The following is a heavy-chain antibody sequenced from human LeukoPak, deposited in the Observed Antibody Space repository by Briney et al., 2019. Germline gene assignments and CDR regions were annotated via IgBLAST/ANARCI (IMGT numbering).Heavy chain of an antibody. CDR1: GYTFTSYG. J-gene: IGHJ3*02. D-gene: IGHD5/OR15-5a*01. CDR2: ISAYNGYT. Sequence: ASVKVSCKASGYTFTSYGISWVRQAPGQGVEWVGWISAYNGYTNYAQKLQGRVTMTTDTSTSTAYMELRSLRSDDTAVYYCARDGYGGSTSSFDIWGQGTMVTVSS. CDR3: ARDGYGGSTSSFDI. V-gene: IGHV1-18*01.